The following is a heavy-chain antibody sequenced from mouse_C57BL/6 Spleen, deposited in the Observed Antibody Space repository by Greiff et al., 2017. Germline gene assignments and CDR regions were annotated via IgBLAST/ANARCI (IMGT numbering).Heavy chain of an antibody. CDR3: ARNYYGSRDWYFDV. CDR2: ISDGGSYT. D-gene: IGHD1-1*01. J-gene: IGHJ1*03. Sequence: DVMLVESGGGLVKPGGSLKLSCAASGFTFSSYAMSWVRQTPEKRLEWVATISDGGSYTYYPDNVKGRFTISRDNAKNNLYLQMSHLKSEDTAMYYCARNYYGSRDWYFDVWGTGTTVTVSS. V-gene: IGHV5-4*03. CDR1: GFTFSSYA.